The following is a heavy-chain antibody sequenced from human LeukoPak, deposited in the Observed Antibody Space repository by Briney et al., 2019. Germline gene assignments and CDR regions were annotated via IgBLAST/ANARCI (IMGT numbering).Heavy chain of an antibody. CDR2: ISSSSSYI. CDR3: ARQKYYDILTATNYYFDY. D-gene: IGHD3-9*01. Sequence: PGWSLRLSCAASGFTFSSYSMNWVRQAPGEGLEWVSSISSSSSYIYYADSVKGRSTISRDNAKNSLYLQMNSLRAEDTAVYYCARQKYYDILTATNYYFDYWGQGTLVTVSS. J-gene: IGHJ4*02. CDR1: GFTFSSYS. V-gene: IGHV3-21*01.